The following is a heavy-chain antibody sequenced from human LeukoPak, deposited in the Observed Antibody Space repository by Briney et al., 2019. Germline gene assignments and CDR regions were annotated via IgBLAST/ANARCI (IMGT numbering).Heavy chain of an antibody. CDR2: ISSSSSTI. D-gene: IGHD1-26*01. J-gene: IGHJ4*02. CDR3: ARGSANIAGRSFDY. Sequence: GGSLRLSCAASGFTFSSYSMNWVRQALGKGLEWVSYISSSSSTIYYADSVKGRFTISRDNAKNSLYLQMNSLRAEDTAVYYCARGSANIAGRSFDYWGQGALVTVSS. CDR1: GFTFSSYS. V-gene: IGHV3-48*04.